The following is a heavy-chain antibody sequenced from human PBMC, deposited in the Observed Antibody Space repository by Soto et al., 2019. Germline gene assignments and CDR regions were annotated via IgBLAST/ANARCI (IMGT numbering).Heavy chain of an antibody. CDR3: ARQRRGSYYDCSSYNLFDY. CDR2: IYYSGST. D-gene: IGHD3-22*01. J-gene: IGHJ4*02. CDR1: GDSITSSSYY. Sequence: QLQLQESGPGLVKPSETLSLTCTVSGDSITSSSYYWGWIRQPPGKGLEWIGSIYYSGSTYYNLSIKSRVTISIDTSKNQFSLKMSSVTAADTAVYYCARQRRGSYYDCSSYNLFDYLGQGTLVSVSS. V-gene: IGHV4-39*01.